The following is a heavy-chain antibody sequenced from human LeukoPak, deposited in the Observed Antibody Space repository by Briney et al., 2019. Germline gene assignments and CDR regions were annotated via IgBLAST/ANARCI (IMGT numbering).Heavy chain of an antibody. J-gene: IGHJ5*02. CDR1: GYTFTSYY. CDR3: ARESSRITMIVVVTTDNWFDP. CDR2: INPSGGST. Sequence: ASVKVSCKASGYTFTSYYMHWVRQAPGQGLEWMGIINPSGGSTSYAQKFQGRVTMTRDTSTSTVYMELSSLRSEDTAVYYCARESSRITMIVVVTTDNWFDPWGQGTRVTVSS. D-gene: IGHD3-22*01. V-gene: IGHV1-46*01.